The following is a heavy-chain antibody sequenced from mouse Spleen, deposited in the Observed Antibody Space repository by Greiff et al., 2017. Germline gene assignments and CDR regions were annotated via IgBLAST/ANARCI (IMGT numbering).Heavy chain of an antibody. CDR3: ARKALTSWFAY. CDR1: GYTFTSYW. CDR2: IDPSDSYT. Sequence: QVQLQQPGAELVKPGASVKLSCKASGYTFTSYWMQWVKQRPGQGLEWIGEIDPSDSYTNYNQKFKGKATLTVDTSSSTAYMQLSSLTSEDSAVYYCARKALTSWFAYWGQGTLVTVSA. V-gene: IGHV1-50*01. J-gene: IGHJ3*01. D-gene: IGHD1-1*01.